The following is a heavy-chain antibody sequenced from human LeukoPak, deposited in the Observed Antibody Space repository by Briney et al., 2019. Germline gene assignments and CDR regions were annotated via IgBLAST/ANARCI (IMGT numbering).Heavy chain of an antibody. Sequence: PAETLSLTCAVYGGSFSGYYWSWIRQPPGKGLEWIGEINHSGSTNYNPSLKSRVTISVDTSKNQFSLKLSSVTAADTAVYYCARGPLSSPYYYYYYYMDVWGKGTTVTVSS. V-gene: IGHV4-34*01. D-gene: IGHD6-13*01. J-gene: IGHJ6*03. CDR1: GGSFSGYY. CDR2: INHSGST. CDR3: ARGPLSSPYYYYYYYMDV.